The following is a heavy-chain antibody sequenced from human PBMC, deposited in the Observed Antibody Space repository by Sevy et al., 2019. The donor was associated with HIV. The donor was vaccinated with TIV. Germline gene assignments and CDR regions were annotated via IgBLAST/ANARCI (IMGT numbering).Heavy chain of an antibody. D-gene: IGHD2-2*01. Sequence: SETLSLTCAMYGESFSSYYWSWIRQSPGKGLEWIGEINHSGTTNYHPSLKSRVSISADTSKNQFSLKLTSVTAADTGVYYCAVRRRVVIPGVVRRRDQFFFYGMAVWGQGTTVTVSS. CDR2: INHSGTT. CDR1: GESFSSYY. V-gene: IGHV4-34*01. CDR3: AVRRRVVIPGVVRRRDQFFFYGMAV. J-gene: IGHJ6*02.